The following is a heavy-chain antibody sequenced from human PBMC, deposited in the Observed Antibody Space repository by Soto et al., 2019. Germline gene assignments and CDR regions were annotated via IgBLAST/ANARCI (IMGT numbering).Heavy chain of an antibody. D-gene: IGHD6-13*01. J-gene: IGHJ4*02. CDR2: IYSGGST. CDR3: AREGPGSSSWYVDS. CDR1: GFTVSSNY. V-gene: IGHV3-53*01. Sequence: GGSLRLSSAASGFTVSSNYMSWVRQAPGKGLEWVSVIYSGGSTYYADSVKGRFTISRDNSENTLYLQMNSLRAEDTAVYYCAREGPGSSSWYVDSWGQGTLVTVSS.